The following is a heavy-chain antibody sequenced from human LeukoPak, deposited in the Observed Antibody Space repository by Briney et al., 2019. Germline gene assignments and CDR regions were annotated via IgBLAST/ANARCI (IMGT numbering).Heavy chain of an antibody. V-gene: IGHV6-1*01. CDR1: GDSVSSNSAA. Sequence: SQTLSLTCAISGDSVSSNSAAWNWLRQSPSRGLEWLGRTYYRSKWYNDYAVSVKSRITINPDTSKNQFSLQLNSVTPEDTAVYYCAKANVDTAMVTFTTWFDPWGQGTLVTVSS. J-gene: IGHJ5*02. CDR3: AKANVDTAMVTFTTWFDP. D-gene: IGHD5-18*01. CDR2: TYYRSKWYN.